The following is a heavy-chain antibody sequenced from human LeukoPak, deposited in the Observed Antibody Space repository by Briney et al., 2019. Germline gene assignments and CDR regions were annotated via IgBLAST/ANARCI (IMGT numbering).Heavy chain of an antibody. Sequence: GGSLRLSCVASGFTFRDYYMSWIRRAPGKGLEWVSYISCSSSYIDYADSVKGRFTISRDNAKNSLHLQMKSLRAEDTAVYYCARDLRYGVSSRPVLAWDYWGQGTLVTVSS. CDR3: ARDLRYGVSSRPVLAWDY. J-gene: IGHJ4*02. CDR2: ISCSSSYI. D-gene: IGHD4-17*01. V-gene: IGHV3-11*05. CDR1: GFTFRDYY.